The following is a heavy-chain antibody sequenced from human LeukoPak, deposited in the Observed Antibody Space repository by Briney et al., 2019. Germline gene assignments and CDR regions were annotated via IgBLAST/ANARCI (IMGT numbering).Heavy chain of an antibody. V-gene: IGHV4-61*02. CDR1: GGSISSGSYY. J-gene: IGHJ6*03. Sequence: SETLSLTCTVSGGSISSGSYYWSWIRQPAGKGLEWIGRIYTSGSTNYNPSLKSRVTISVDTSKNQFSLKLSSVTAADTAVYYCARDLPSHYVGLVDYYYYYYYMDVWGKGTMVTISS. D-gene: IGHD3-16*01. CDR2: IYTSGST. CDR3: ARDLPSHYVGLVDYYYYYYYMDV.